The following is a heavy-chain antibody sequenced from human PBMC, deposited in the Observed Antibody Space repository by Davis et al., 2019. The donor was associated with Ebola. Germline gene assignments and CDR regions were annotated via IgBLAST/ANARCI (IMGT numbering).Heavy chain of an antibody. CDR1: GFTFSSYA. J-gene: IGHJ4*02. CDR3: ARGPSTGNSFSY. D-gene: IGHD6-13*01. Sequence: GGSLRLSCAASGFTFSSYAMHWVRQAPGKGLERVAVISYDGSNKYYADSVKGRFTISRDNSKNTLYLQMNSLRAEDTAVYYCARGPSTGNSFSYWGQGTLATVSS. CDR2: ISYDGSNK. V-gene: IGHV3-30-3*01.